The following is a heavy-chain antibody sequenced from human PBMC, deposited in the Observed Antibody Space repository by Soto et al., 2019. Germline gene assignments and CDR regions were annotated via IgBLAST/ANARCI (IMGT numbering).Heavy chain of an antibody. V-gene: IGHV4-34*01. CDR2: INHSGST. D-gene: IGHD6-13*01. CDR1: GGSFSGYY. J-gene: IGHJ4*02. CDR3: ARVGSRYLSSPRALHCFDY. Sequence: SETLSLTCAVYGGSFSGYYWSWIRQPPGKGLEWIGEINHSGSTNYNPSLKSRVTISVDTSKNQFSLKLSSVTAADTAVYYCARVGSRYLSSPRALHCFDYWGQGTLVNVSS.